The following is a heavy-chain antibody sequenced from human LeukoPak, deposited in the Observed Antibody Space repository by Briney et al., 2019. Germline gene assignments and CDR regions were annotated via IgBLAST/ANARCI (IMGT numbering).Heavy chain of an antibody. CDR1: GTSITSKAYF. CDR2: LSYDGSA. V-gene: IGHV4-39*07. J-gene: IGHJ4*02. CDR3: ARDRYYYDSSARYFDY. D-gene: IGHD3-22*01. Sequence: SETLSLTCTVSGTSITSKAYFWGWIRRPPGKGLEWVGTLSYDGSAYYNTSLRSRVTISVDTSKSQFSLKVTSVTAADTAVYYCARDRYYYDSSARYFDYWGQGTLVTVSS.